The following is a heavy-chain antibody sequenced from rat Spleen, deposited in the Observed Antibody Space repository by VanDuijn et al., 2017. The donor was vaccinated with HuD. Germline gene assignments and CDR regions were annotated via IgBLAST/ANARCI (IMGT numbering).Heavy chain of an antibody. J-gene: IGHJ1*01. Sequence: EVQLVESGGGLVQPGRSLKLSCAASGFTFIDYYMTWVRQAPTKGLEWVATISYDGTNTFYRDSVKGRFTISRDNAKSTLYLQMDSLRSEDTATYYCTRELSGRDWYFDFWGPGTMVTVSS. CDR2: ISYDGTNT. CDR3: TRELSGRDWYFDF. CDR1: GFTFIDYY. V-gene: IGHV5S10*01. D-gene: IGHD1-4*01.